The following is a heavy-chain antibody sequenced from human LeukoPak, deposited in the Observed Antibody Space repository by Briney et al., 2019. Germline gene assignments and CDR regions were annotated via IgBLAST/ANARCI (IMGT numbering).Heavy chain of an antibody. J-gene: IGHJ4*02. V-gene: IGHV4-30-4*01. CDR1: GGSINSGDYY. CDR2: VHSSGDT. Sequence: SQTLSLTCTVSGGSINSGDYYWTWIRQPPGKGLEWIGYVHSSGDTYYNPSLKSRVTISVDKSKNQFSLKLSSVTAADTAVYYCARDLRYSSGRYVDYWGQGTLVTVSS. D-gene: IGHD6-19*01. CDR3: ARDLRYSSGRYVDY.